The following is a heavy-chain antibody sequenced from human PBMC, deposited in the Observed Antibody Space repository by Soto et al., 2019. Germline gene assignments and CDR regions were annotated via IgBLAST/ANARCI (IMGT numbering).Heavy chain of an antibody. CDR1: GGTFDSYV. CDR3: ARVHSSGIFYFVDP. J-gene: IGHJ5*02. D-gene: IGHD3-10*01. V-gene: IGHV1-69*13. CDR2: IMPIFGTP. Sequence: SVKVSCKASGGTFDSYVISWLRQAPGQGLEWTGGIMPIFGTPNYAQKFRGRVTISADESTSTAYLELSSLTSDDTAVYYCARVHSSGIFYFVDPWGQGTLVTVSS.